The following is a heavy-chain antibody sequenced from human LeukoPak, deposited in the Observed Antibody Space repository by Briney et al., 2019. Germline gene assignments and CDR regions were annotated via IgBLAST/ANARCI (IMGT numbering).Heavy chain of an antibody. V-gene: IGHV1-2*02. CDR3: ATGVASAFTY. D-gene: IGHD3-3*01. J-gene: IGHJ4*02. Sequence: GASVKVSCKASGYTFTGYYIHWVRQAPGQGLEWMAFVNPDSGDSYSAPKFQGRVTMTRYTSISTASMELNWLTSDDTAVYYCATGVASAFTYWGQGTLVTVSS. CDR2: VNPDSGDS. CDR1: GYTFTGYY.